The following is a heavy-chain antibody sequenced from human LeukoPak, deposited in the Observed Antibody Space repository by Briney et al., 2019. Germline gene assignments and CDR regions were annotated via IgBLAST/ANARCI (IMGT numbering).Heavy chain of an antibody. D-gene: IGHD3-10*01. CDR3: TRPRSKGMVRGVMFDV. V-gene: IGHV3-73*01. J-gene: IGHJ6*04. Sequence: GGSLRLSCAASGFTFSGSAMHWVRQASGKGLEWVGRIRSKANSYATAYAASVKGRFTISRDDSKNTVYLQMNSLKTEDTAVYYCTRPRSKGMVRGVMFDVWGKGTTVTVSS. CDR2: IRSKANSYAT. CDR1: GFTFSGSA.